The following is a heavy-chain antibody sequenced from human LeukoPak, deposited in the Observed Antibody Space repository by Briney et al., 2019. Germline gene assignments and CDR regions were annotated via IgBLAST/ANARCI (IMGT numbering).Heavy chain of an antibody. CDR3: AKPPRAYSGSYVFAY. V-gene: IGHV3-23*01. CDR1: GFTFSSYA. J-gene: IGHJ4*02. CDR2: ISGSGGST. D-gene: IGHD1-26*01. Sequence: GGSLRLSCAASGFTFSSYAMSWVRQAPGKGLEWVSAISGSGGSTYYADSVKGRFTISRDNSKNTLYLQMNSLRAEDTAVYYCAKPPRAYSGSYVFAYWGQGTLVTVSS.